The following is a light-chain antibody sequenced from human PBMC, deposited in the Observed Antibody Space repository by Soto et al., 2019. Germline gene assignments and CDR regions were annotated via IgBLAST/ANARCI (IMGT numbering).Light chain of an antibody. Sequence: EIVMTQSPATLSVSPGERATLSCRASQSVSSDLAWYQHKPGQAPRLLIYGASTGATGIPSRFSGSGSGTDFTLTISCLQSEDFATYYCQQYYSFPRTFGQGTKVDIK. CDR3: QQYYSFPRT. CDR1: QSVSSD. CDR2: GAS. V-gene: IGKV3-15*01. J-gene: IGKJ1*01.